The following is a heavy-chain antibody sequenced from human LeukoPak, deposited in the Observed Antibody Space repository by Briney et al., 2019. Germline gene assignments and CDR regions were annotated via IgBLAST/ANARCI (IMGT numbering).Heavy chain of an antibody. D-gene: IGHD3-10*01. Sequence: ASVKVSCKASGYTFTRYYMHWVRQAPGQGLEWMGIISPSGDTTSYAQKFQGRVTMTRDTSTRTVYLDLSSLRSEDTAVYYCARGCGSGSYYYYYYYYMDVWGKGTTVTVSS. CDR2: ISPSGDTT. J-gene: IGHJ6*03. V-gene: IGHV1-46*01. CDR3: ARGCGSGSYYYYYYYYMDV. CDR1: GYTFTRYY.